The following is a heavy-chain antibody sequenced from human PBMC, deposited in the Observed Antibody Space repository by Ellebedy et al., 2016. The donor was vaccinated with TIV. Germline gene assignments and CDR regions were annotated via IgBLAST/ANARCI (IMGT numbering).Heavy chain of an antibody. D-gene: IGHD3-10*01. J-gene: IGHJ2*01. CDR2: SGAAGDT. CDR3: ARGGPGGDNWFFGL. CDR1: GFSLTGSD. Sequence: GESLKISCAASGFSLTGSDLHWVRRRRGKGLEWVAASGAAGDTYYPDSVRGRFTISRESAKNSFYLQMNSLTAGDTAVYYCARGGPGGDNWFFGLWGRGTQVTVSS. V-gene: IGHV3-13*01.